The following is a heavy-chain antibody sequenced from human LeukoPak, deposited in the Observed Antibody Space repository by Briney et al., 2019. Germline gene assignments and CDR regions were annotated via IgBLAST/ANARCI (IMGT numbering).Heavy chain of an antibody. D-gene: IGHD6-13*01. CDR2: INGNGGSI. CDR3: ARETISSSRAFDI. J-gene: IGHJ3*02. V-gene: IGHV3-64*01. Sequence: GGSLRLSCAASGFTFSRYAMHWVRQAPGKGLEFLAAINGNGGSIYYPNSVKGRFIISRDNSKNALYLQVGSLRGEDTAVYFCARETISSSRAFDIWGQGTMVTVSS. CDR1: GFTFSRYA.